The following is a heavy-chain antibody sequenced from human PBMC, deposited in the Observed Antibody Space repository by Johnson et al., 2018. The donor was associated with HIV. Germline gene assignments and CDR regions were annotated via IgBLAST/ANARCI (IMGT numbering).Heavy chain of an antibody. CDR3: AKDAGSGSSWEFAFDI. J-gene: IGHJ3*02. CDR1: VFTFSSYA. D-gene: IGHD3-10*01. V-gene: IGHV3-33*03. Sequence: QMQLVESGGGVVQPERSLRLSCAASVFTFSSYAMHWVRQAPGKGLEWVAVIWYDGDDKHYGDSVEGRFTIYRDNSKKTLYLQMNSLRPEDTAVYFCAKDAGSGSSWEFAFDIWGQGTMVTVSS. CDR2: IWYDGDDK.